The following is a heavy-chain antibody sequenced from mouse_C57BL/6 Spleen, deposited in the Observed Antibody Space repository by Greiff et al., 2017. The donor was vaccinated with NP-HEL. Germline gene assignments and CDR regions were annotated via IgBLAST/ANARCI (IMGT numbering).Heavy chain of an antibody. CDR2: IYPGSGNT. CDR3: AGGRTYGTMDY. V-gene: IGHV1-76*01. D-gene: IGHD5-1*01. J-gene: IGHJ4*01. Sequence: LVESGAELVRPGASVKLSCKASGYTFTDYYINWVKQRPGQGLEWIARIYPGSGNTYYNEKFKGKATLTAEKSSSTAYMQLSSLTSEDSAVCFCAGGRTYGTMDYWGQGTSVTVSS. CDR1: GYTFTDYY.